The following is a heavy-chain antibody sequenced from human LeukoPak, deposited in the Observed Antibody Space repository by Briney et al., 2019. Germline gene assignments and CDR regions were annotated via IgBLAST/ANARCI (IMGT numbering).Heavy chain of an antibody. Sequence: ASVKVSCKASGYTFTSYGISWVRQAPGQGLEWMGWISAYNGNTNYAQKLQGRVTMTTDTSTSTAYMELRNLRSDDTAVYYCARDPLIAAAGTKTHDAFDIWGQGTMVTVSS. J-gene: IGHJ3*02. V-gene: IGHV1-18*01. D-gene: IGHD6-13*01. CDR2: ISAYNGNT. CDR1: GYTFTSYG. CDR3: ARDPLIAAAGTKTHDAFDI.